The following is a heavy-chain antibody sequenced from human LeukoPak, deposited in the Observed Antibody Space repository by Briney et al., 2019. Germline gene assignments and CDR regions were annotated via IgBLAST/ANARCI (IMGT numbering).Heavy chain of an antibody. CDR1: GYTFTDYY. J-gene: IGHJ4*02. V-gene: IGHV1-69-2*01. Sequence: ASVKISCKVSGYTFTDYYMHWVQQAPGKGLEWMGLVDPEDGETIYAEKFQGRVTITADTSTDTAYMELSSLRSEDTAVYYCATVDYYDSSGLDYRGQGTLVTVSS. CDR2: VDPEDGET. D-gene: IGHD3-22*01. CDR3: ATVDYYDSSGLDY.